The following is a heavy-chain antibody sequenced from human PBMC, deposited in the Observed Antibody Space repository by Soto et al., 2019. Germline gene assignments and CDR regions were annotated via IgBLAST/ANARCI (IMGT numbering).Heavy chain of an antibody. Sequence: QVQLQESGPGLVKPSETLSLTCTVSGGSFKSGSYSWSWIRQPPGKGLEWIGYVYHTGRTSYNPSLDSRVSISMETPKNQVALHLDSVTAGYTAVYFCARDFAYFDSWGQGPLVTFSS. CDR3: ARDFAYFDS. CDR2: VYHTGRT. D-gene: IGHD3-3*01. V-gene: IGHV4-61*01. CDR1: GGSFKSGSYS. J-gene: IGHJ4*02.